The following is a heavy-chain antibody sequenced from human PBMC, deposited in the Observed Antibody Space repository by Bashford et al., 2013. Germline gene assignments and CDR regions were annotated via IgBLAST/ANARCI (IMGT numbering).Heavy chain of an antibody. V-gene: IGHV3-30-3*01. Sequence: GGSLRLSCAASGFTFSSYAMHWVRQAPGKGLEWVAVISYDGSNKYYADSVKGRFTISRDNSKNTLYLQMNSLRAEDTAVYYCARRRSLAGVAFDIWGQRDNGHRLL. CDR3: ARRRSLAGVAFDI. J-gene: IGHJ3*02. CDR2: ISYDGSNK. CDR1: GFTFSSYA. D-gene: IGHD3-10*01.